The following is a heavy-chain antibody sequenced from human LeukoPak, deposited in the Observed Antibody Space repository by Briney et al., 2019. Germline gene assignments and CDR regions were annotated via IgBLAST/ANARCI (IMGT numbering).Heavy chain of an antibody. CDR3: ARDAAVDEDTAMANLFDC. J-gene: IGHJ4*02. D-gene: IGHD5-18*01. Sequence: GGSLRLSCAASGFTFSSYAMHWVRQAPGKGLEWVAVIWYDGSNKYYADSVKGRFTISRDNSKNTLYLQMNSLRAEDTAVYYCARDAAVDEDTAMANLFDCWGQGTLVTVSS. CDR2: IWYDGSNK. CDR1: GFTFSSYA. V-gene: IGHV3-33*08.